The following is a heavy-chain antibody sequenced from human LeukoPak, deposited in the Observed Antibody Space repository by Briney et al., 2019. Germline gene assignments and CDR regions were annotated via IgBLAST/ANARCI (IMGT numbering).Heavy chain of an antibody. CDR1: GGSISSSSYY. V-gene: IGHV4-39*01. CDR2: IYYSGST. D-gene: IGHD2-2*01. Sequence: SETLSLTCTVSGGSISSSSYYWGWISQPPGKGLEWIGSIYYSGSTYYNPSLKSRVTISVDTSKNQFSLKLSSVTAADTAVYYCASLSAAMSYFDYWGQGTLVTVSS. J-gene: IGHJ4*02. CDR3: ASLSAAMSYFDY.